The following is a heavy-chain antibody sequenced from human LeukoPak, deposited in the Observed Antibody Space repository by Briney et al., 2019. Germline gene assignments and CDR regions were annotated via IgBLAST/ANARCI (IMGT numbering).Heavy chain of an antibody. CDR1: GFPFSEYY. Sequence: GRSLRLSCAASGFPFSEYYMSWIRQAPGKGLEWVSDISSSGDIKSYADSVRGRLTISRDNAKKSLHLHMNSLRGEDTAVYYCARETVAGTFDYWGQGALVTVT. CDR3: ARETVAGTFDY. J-gene: IGHJ4*02. V-gene: IGHV3-11*01. CDR2: ISSSGDIK. D-gene: IGHD6-19*01.